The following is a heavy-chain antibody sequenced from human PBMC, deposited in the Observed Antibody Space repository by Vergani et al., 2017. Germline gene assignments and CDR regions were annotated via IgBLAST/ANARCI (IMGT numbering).Heavy chain of an antibody. J-gene: IGHJ4*02. CDR1: GFTFSSYS. V-gene: IGHV3-48*04. CDR3: AREMSNEGFDY. D-gene: IGHD4-11*01. Sequence: VHLVESGGGVVQPGRSLRLSCAASGFTFSSYSMNWVRQAPGKGLEWVSYISSSSSTIYYADSVKGRFTISRDNAKNSLFLQMSSLKVEDTGVYYCAREMSNEGFDYWGQGTRVTVS. CDR2: ISSSSSTI.